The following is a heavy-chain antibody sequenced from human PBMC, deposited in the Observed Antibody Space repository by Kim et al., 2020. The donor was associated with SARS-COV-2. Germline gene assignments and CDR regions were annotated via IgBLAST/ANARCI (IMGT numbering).Heavy chain of an antibody. CDR3: AREQRYSGCDWGVVPYYYYSLDV. J-gene: IGHJ6*02. V-gene: IGHV3-21*01. CDR1: GFTFNGYK. CDR2: VSSSGGSM. Sequence: GGSLRLSCAVSGFTFNGYKMSWVRQPPGKGLEWVSSVSSSGGSMSYADPVKGRSTISRDNAQSSLYLQMTSRRAEDTAVYYCAREQRYSGCDWGVVPYYYYSLDVWGLGTTDTVSS. D-gene: IGHD5-12*01.